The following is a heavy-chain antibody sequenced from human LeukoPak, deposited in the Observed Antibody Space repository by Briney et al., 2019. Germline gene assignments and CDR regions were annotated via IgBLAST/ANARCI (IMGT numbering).Heavy chain of an antibody. CDR1: GFTFDDYA. J-gene: IGHJ4*02. Sequence: GGSLRLSCAASGFTFDDYAMHWFRQAPGKGLEWVSLISGDGGSTYYADSVKGRFTISRDNSKNSLYLQMNSLRTEDTALYYCAKGGYYCSSTSCYRNYFDYWGQGTLVTVSS. CDR2: ISGDGGST. V-gene: IGHV3-43*02. CDR3: AKGGYYCSSTSCYRNYFDY. D-gene: IGHD2-2*01.